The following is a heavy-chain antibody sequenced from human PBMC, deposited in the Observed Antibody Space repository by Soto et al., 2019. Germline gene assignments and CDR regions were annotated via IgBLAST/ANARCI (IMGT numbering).Heavy chain of an antibody. CDR1: GGSISSSDYS. Sequence: SETLSLTCTVSGGSISSSDYSWGWIRQPPGKGLEWIGTISYSGNTYYNPSLQSQVTISVDTSKNQFSMRLSSVTAADTAVFYCARLFTRPGIAVARGYFQHWGQGTLVTVSS. V-gene: IGHV4-39*01. D-gene: IGHD6-19*01. CDR2: ISYSGNT. CDR3: ARLFTRPGIAVARGYFQH. J-gene: IGHJ1*01.